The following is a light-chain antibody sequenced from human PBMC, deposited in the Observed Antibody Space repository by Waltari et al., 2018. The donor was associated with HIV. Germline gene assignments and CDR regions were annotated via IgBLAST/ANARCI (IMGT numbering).Light chain of an antibody. CDR1: QSIGRY. CDR2: KPS. V-gene: IGKV3-11*01. Sequence: IALTQSPPILSLSPGDRATLSRRASQSIGRYLAWYPQKPCQAPRPVIYKPSIWATDIPARFSGSGSGTDFTLTIRSLEPEDFATYYCQRRSTWPPRITFGPGTTVDI. CDR3: QRRSTWPPRIT. J-gene: IGKJ3*01.